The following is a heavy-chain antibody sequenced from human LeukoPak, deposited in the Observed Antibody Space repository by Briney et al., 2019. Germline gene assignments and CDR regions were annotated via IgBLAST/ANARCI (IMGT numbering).Heavy chain of an antibody. J-gene: IGHJ4*02. V-gene: IGHV3-23*01. Sequence: GGFLRLSCAASGFTFSSYAMSWVRQAPGKGLEWVSAISGSGGSTYYADSVKGRFTISRDNSKNTLYLQMNSLRAEDTAVYYCARGPPGRYYFDYWGQGTLVTVSS. CDR1: GFTFSSYA. D-gene: IGHD3-10*01. CDR2: ISGSGGST. CDR3: ARGPPGRYYFDY.